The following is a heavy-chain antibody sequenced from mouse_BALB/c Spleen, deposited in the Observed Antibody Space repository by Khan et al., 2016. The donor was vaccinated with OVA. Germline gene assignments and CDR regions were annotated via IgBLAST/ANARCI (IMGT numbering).Heavy chain of an antibody. V-gene: IGHV3-2*02. CDR1: GYSITSDYA. J-gene: IGHJ2*02. CDR3: ARVYGEDFDY. CDR2: ISYNGNT. Sequence: EVKLLESGPGLVKPSQSLSLTCTVTGYSITSDYAWNWIRQFPGNKLEWMGFISYNGNTKYNPSLKSRFSITRDTSKNQFFLQLNSLTTEDTATYYCARVYGEDFDYWGQGTSLTVSS. D-gene: IGHD1-1*01.